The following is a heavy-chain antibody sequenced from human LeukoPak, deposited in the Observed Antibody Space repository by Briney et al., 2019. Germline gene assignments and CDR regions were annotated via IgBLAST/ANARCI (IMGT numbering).Heavy chain of an antibody. CDR2: MNPNSGNT. CDR1: GYTFTSYG. Sequence: ASVKVSCKASGYTFTSYGISWVRQAPGQGLEWMGWMNPNSGNTGYAQKFQGRVTMTRNTSISTAYMELSSLRSEDTAVYYCARGLQLVRDYWGQGTLVTVSS. J-gene: IGHJ4*02. D-gene: IGHD4/OR15-4a*01. CDR3: ARGLQLVRDY. V-gene: IGHV1-8*02.